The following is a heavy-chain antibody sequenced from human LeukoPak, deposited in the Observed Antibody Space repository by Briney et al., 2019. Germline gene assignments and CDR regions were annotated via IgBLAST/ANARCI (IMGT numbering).Heavy chain of an antibody. D-gene: IGHD3-22*01. CDR3: ARVGYYYDSSGHCDY. V-gene: IGHV1-2*02. Sequence: SVKVSCKASGYTFTGYYMHWVRQAPGQGLEWMGWINPNSGGTNYAQKFQGRVTMTRDTSISTAYMELSRLRSDDTAVYYCARVGYYYDSSGHCDYWGQGTLVTVSS. CDR1: GYTFTGYY. CDR2: INPNSGGT. J-gene: IGHJ4*02.